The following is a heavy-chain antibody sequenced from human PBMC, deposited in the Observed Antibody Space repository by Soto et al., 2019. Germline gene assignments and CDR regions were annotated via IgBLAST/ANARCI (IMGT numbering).Heavy chain of an antibody. V-gene: IGHV3-48*01. CDR1: GFTFSSYW. CDR3: ATDRYSYGLRRY. Sequence: GGSLRLSCAAAGFTFSSYWMSWVRQAPGKGLEWLSYIGSSSSTIYYADSVKGRFTISRDNAKNSLYLQMNSLRAEDTAVYYCATDRYSYGLRRYSGQGTLLPVSS. CDR2: IGSSSSTI. D-gene: IGHD5-18*01. J-gene: IGHJ1*01.